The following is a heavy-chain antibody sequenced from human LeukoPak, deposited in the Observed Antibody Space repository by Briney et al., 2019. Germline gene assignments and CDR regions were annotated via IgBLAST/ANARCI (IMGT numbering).Heavy chain of an antibody. CDR3: ASGLTAATGSDDAFDI. D-gene: IGHD6-25*01. V-gene: IGHV1-18*01. J-gene: IGHJ3*02. CDR1: GYTFTSYG. CDR2: ISAYNGNT. Sequence: GASVKVSCKASGYTFTSYGISWVRQAPGQGLEWMGWISAYNGNTNYAQKLQGRVTMTTDTTTSTAYMELRSLRSDDTAVYYCASGLTAATGSDDAFDIWGQGTMVTVSS.